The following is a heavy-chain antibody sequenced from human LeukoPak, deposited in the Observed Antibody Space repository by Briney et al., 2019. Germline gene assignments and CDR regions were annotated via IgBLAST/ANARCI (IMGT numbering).Heavy chain of an antibody. Sequence: GASVKLSCKASGYTFTSYGISWVRQAPGQGLEWMGWISAYNGNTNYAQKLQGRVTMTTDTSTSTAYMELRSLRSDDTAVYYCARTRQYSSSWYCWFDPWGQGTLVTVSS. J-gene: IGHJ5*02. CDR3: ARTRQYSSSWYCWFDP. CDR1: GYTFTSYG. D-gene: IGHD6-13*01. CDR2: ISAYNGNT. V-gene: IGHV1-18*01.